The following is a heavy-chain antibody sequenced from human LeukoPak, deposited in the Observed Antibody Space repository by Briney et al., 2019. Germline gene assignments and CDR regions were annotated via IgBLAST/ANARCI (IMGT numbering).Heavy chain of an antibody. Sequence: AGSLSLSCGASGFTLSSFVMSWVSQPPGKGLEWVGTITAGGSNTYYADAVKGRVTITRDNSKNPLHLQMNSTRAEDTAVYYCATRGTSATKYFADWGQGTLVSVSS. CDR3: ATRGTSATKYFAD. J-gene: IGHJ4*02. CDR1: GFTLSSFV. CDR2: ITAGGSNT. D-gene: IGHD1-1*01. V-gene: IGHV3-23*01.